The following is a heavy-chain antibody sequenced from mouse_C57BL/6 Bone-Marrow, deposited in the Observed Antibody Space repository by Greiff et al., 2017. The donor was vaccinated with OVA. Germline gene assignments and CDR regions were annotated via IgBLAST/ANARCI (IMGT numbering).Heavy chain of an antibody. CDR3: ARMGLGDYFDY. D-gene: IGHD4-1*01. CDR1: GYTFTSYW. CDR2: IDPSDSYT. V-gene: IGHV1-69*01. J-gene: IGHJ2*01. Sequence: VQLQQPGAELVMPGASVKLSCKASGYTFTSYWMHWVKQRPGQGLEWIGAIDPSDSYTNYNQKFKGKSTLTVDKSSSTAYMQLSSLTSEDSAGDYCARMGLGDYFDYWGQGTTLTVSS.